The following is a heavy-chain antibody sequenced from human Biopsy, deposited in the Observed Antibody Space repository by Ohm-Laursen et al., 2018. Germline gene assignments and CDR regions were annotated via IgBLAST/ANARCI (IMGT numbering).Heavy chain of an antibody. CDR2: ISAYNGQT. CDR3: ARDSRNKFDF. V-gene: IGHV1-18*01. D-gene: IGHD1/OR15-1a*01. Sequence: SVKVSCKASGYSLSTFGLNWVRQAPGLGLEWMGWISAYNGQTSYAPNFQGRLIMTTDTSTGTAYMELRSLRSDDTAMYYCARDSRNKFDFWGQGTLVSVSA. J-gene: IGHJ4*02. CDR1: GYSLSTFG.